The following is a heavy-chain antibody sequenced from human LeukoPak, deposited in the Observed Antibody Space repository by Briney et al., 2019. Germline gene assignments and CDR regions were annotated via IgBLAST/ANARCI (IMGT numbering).Heavy chain of an antibody. CDR1: GGSISSGSYY. V-gene: IGHV4-61*02. J-gene: IGHJ6*02. D-gene: IGHD6-6*01. CDR3: ARDSGWQLAQSGTYYYYGMDV. Sequence: PSQTLSLTCTVSGGSISSGSYYWSWIRQPAGKGLEWIGRIYTSGSTNYNPSLKSRVTISVDTSKNQFSLKLSSMTAADTAVYYCARDSGWQLAQSGTYYYYGMDVWGQGTTVTVSS. CDR2: IYTSGST.